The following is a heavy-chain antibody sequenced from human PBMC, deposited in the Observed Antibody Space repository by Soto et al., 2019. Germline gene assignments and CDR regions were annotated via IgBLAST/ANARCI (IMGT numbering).Heavy chain of an antibody. CDR1: GFTFSSYG. CDR3: AKEARYSYGQTGYFDY. J-gene: IGHJ4*02. CDR2: ISYDGSNK. Sequence: QVQLVESGGGVVQPGRSLRLSCAASGFTFSSYGMHWVRQAPGKGLEWVAVISYDGSNKYYADSVKGRFTISRDNSKNTLYLQMNSLRAEDTAVYYCAKEARYSYGQTGYFDYWGQGTLVTVSS. D-gene: IGHD5-18*01. V-gene: IGHV3-30*18.